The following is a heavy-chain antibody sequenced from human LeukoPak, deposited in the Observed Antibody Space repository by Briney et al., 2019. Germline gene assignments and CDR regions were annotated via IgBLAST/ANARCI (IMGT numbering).Heavy chain of an antibody. CDR1: GGSISNTNYY. J-gene: IGHJ4*02. Sequence: SETLSLTCTVSGGSISNTNYYWGWIRQPPGKGLEWIGSLYYSGSTYYNPSLKSRVTISVDTSKNQFSLNLSSVTAADTAVYYCARRGCSGVNCYFTFFDYWGQGTLVTVSS. CDR3: ARRGCSGVNCYFTFFDY. V-gene: IGHV4-39*01. D-gene: IGHD2-15*01. CDR2: LYYSGST.